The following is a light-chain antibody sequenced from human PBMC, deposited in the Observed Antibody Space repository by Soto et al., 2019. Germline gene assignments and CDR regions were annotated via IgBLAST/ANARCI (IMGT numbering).Light chain of an antibody. CDR1: SSDVAYYNY. J-gene: IGLJ1*01. V-gene: IGLV2-14*01. Sequence: SVLTQPASVSGSPGQSITISCPGTSSDVAYYNYVSWFQQHPGKAPKLMIYEVSNRPSGVSNRFSGSKSGNTASLTISGLQAEDEADYYCTSFTTSSTYVFGTGTKVTVL. CDR3: TSFTTSSTYV. CDR2: EVS.